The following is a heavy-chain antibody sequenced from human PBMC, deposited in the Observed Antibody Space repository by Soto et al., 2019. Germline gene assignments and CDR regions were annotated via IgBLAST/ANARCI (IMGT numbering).Heavy chain of an antibody. CDR1: GGSVSSGSYY. CDR2: IQDSGNT. D-gene: IGHD6-19*01. CDR3: ASEGSVAAGY. J-gene: IGHJ4*02. V-gene: IGHV4-61*01. Sequence: QVQLQESGPGLVKPSETLSLTCTVSGGSVSSGSYYWSWIRQPPGKGLEWVGYIQDSGNTNYNPSLKRRVTISVDTPKNQFSLTLTSVTAADTAVYYCASEGSVAAGYWGQGTLVTVSS.